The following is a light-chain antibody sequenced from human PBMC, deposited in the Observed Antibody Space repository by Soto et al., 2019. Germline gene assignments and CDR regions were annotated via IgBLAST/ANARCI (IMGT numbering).Light chain of an antibody. V-gene: IGKV3-15*01. CDR1: QSVSSN. J-gene: IGKJ5*01. CDR2: GAS. CDR3: QQYNTWPLIT. Sequence: EIVMTQSPATLSVSPGERATLSCRASQSVSSNLAWYQQKPGQAPRLLIYGASNRATGIPDRFSGSGSGTDFTLTISSLQSEDFAVYYCQQYNTWPLITFGPGTRLEIK.